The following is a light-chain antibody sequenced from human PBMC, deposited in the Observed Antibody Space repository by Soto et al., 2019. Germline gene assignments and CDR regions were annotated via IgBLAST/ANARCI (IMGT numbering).Light chain of an antibody. CDR1: QSISTW. CDR3: QQYNYYPWP. V-gene: IGKV1-5*01. Sequence: DIQMTQSPSTLSASVGDRVTINWRASQSISTWLAWYQQKPGRAPNLLISDASRSESGVPSRFSGSGSGTDFTLTISSLQPNAFATYYCQQYNYYPWPFSQGTKVDIK. CDR2: DAS. J-gene: IGKJ1*01.